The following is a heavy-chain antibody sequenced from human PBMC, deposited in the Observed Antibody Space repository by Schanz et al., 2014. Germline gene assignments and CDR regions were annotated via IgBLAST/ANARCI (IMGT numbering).Heavy chain of an antibody. J-gene: IGHJ4*02. Sequence: EVQLVESGGGLVQPGGSLRLSCAASGFTFSGYSMNWVRQAPGKGLEWVAYISSASSTINYADSVKGRFTISRDNAKNSLFLQMNSLRAEDTALYYCVRDELLWFGEVLSLDYWGQGALVTVSS. D-gene: IGHD3-10*01. CDR2: ISSASSTI. CDR3: VRDELLWFGEVLSLDY. CDR1: GFTFSGYS. V-gene: IGHV3-48*01.